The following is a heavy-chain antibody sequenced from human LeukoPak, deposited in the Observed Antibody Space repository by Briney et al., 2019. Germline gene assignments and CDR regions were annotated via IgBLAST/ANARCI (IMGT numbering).Heavy chain of an antibody. J-gene: IGHJ6*02. V-gene: IGHV1-8*01. CDR1: GYTFTSYD. CDR2: MNPNSGNT. CDR3: ARGLGDIVVVPAAIRGGGYYYGMDV. Sequence: GASVKVSCKASGYTFTSYDINWVRQATGQGLEWMGWMNPNSGNTGYAQKFQGRVTMTRNTSISTAYMELSSLRSEDTAVYYCARGLGDIVVVPAAIRGGGYYYGMDVWGQGTTVTVSS. D-gene: IGHD2-2*02.